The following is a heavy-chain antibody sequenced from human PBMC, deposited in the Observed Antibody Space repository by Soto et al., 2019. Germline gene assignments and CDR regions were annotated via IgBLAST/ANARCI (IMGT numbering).Heavy chain of an antibody. Sequence: ASVKVSCKASGGTFSSYAISWVRQAPGQGLEWMGGIIPIFGTANYAQKFQGRVTITADESTSTAYMELSSLRSEDTAVYYCARYCSSTSCYARYDAFDIWGQGTMVTVSS. CDR2: IIPIFGTA. CDR3: ARYCSSTSCYARYDAFDI. V-gene: IGHV1-69*13. J-gene: IGHJ3*02. D-gene: IGHD2-2*01. CDR1: GGTFSSYA.